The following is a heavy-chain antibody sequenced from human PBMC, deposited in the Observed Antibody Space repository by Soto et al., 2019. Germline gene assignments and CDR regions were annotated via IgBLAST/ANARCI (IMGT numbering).Heavy chain of an antibody. V-gene: IGHV6-1*01. Sequence: QVQLQQSGPGLVKPSQTLSLNCVISGDSVSSNCAAWTWIRQSPSGGLEWLGRTYYRAKWYYDYAVSVESRITFNPDTSKNQFSLQLNSVTPEDTAVYYCARGGRYFDLWGRSTLVTVSS. CDR3: ARGGRYFDL. CDR2: TYYRAKWYY. J-gene: IGHJ2*01. CDR1: GDSVSSNCAA. D-gene: IGHD3-16*01.